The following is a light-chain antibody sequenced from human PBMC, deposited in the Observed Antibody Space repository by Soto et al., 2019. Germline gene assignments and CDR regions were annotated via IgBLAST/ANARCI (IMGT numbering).Light chain of an antibody. J-gene: IGLJ3*02. V-gene: IGLV7-43*01. CDR1: TGAVTTSYY. CDR2: STS. Sequence: QAVVTQEPSLTVSPGGTVTLTCGSGTGAVTTSYYPTWDQHKPGQPPRTLFYSTSNRQSWTPDRFSASVRGGKAALTLSGVRHEEEADYCCLLYFDCVGVFGGGTKLTVL. CDR3: LLYFDCVGV.